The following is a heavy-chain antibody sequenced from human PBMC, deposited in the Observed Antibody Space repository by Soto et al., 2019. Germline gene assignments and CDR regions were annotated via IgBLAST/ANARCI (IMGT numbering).Heavy chain of an antibody. CDR1: GFTFSDYG. J-gene: IGHJ4*02. CDR2: IWYDGSEK. CDR3: ARQSLGNIRLRGFDY. D-gene: IGHD1-1*01. Sequence: QVQLVESGGGVVQPGRSLRLSCAASGFTFSDYGMHWVRQAPGKGLEWVAVIWYDGSEKYYADSVKVLFTISRDNSKNTLYLQMNSLRAEDTAVYYCARQSLGNIRLRGFDYWGQGALVTVSS. V-gene: IGHV3-33*01.